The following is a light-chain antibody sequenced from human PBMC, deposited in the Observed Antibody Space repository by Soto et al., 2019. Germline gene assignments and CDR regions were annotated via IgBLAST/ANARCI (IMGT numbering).Light chain of an antibody. CDR3: QSYDTSPSGYV. CDR1: SSNIGNNY. CDR2: DNN. V-gene: IGLV1-51*01. Sequence: QSVLTQPPSVSAAPGQKVTISCSGSSSNIGNNYVSWYQQLPGTAPKLLIYDNNKRPSGIPDRFSGSKSGTSATLGITGLQTGDEADYYCQSYDTSPSGYVFGTGTKLTVL. J-gene: IGLJ1*01.